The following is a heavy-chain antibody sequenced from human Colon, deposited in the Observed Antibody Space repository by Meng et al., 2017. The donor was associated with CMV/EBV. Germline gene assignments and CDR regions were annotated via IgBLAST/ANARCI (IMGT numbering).Heavy chain of an antibody. CDR1: GFTFTSYT. CDR3: VRHLEAGRNGYSEPF. D-gene: IGHD5-18*01. Sequence: GESLKISCAASGFTFTSYTMNWVRQAPGRGLGWVSSISTTGSDIYYADSVKGRFTLSRDNAKNSVFLQINSLRVEDTAVYYCVRHLEAGRNGYSEPFWGQGTLVTVSS. V-gene: IGHV3-21*01. J-gene: IGHJ1*01. CDR2: ISTTGSDI.